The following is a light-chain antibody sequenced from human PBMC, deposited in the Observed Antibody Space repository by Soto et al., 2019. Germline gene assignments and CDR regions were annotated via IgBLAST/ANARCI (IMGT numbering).Light chain of an antibody. V-gene: IGKV3-15*01. CDR2: DAS. J-gene: IGKJ4*01. CDR3: QQYNTWPLT. Sequence: EVVMTHSQATLSVSPGGRATLSCRASQSVSSNLAWYQQKPGQAPRLLIYDASTRATGIPARFSGSGSGTEFTLTISSLQSEDFAVYYSQQYNTWPLTFGGGAKV. CDR1: QSVSSN.